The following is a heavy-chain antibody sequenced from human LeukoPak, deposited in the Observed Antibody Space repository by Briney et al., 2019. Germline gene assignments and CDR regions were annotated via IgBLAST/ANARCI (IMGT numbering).Heavy chain of an antibody. CDR2: ISSSGSTI. J-gene: IGHJ4*02. CDR1: GFTFSSYE. Sequence: QPGGSLRLSCAASGFTFSSYEMNWVRQAPGKGLEWVSYISSSGSTIYYADSVKGRFTISRDNAKNSLYLQMNSLRAEDTAVYFCARRGNLARAFFDYWGQGTLVIVSS. D-gene: IGHD1-14*01. CDR3: ARRGNLARAFFDY. V-gene: IGHV3-48*03.